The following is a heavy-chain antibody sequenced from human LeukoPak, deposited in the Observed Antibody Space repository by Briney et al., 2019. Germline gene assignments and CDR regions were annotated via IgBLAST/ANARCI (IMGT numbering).Heavy chain of an antibody. J-gene: IGHJ4*02. CDR1: GFTFSNAW. CDR2: ISGSGGST. Sequence: GSLRLSCAASGFTFSNAWMSWVRQAPGKGLEWVSAISGSGGSTYYADSLKGRLTISRDNAKNSLYLQMNSLRAGDTAVYYCARALNDYGDYVFDYWGQGTLVTVSS. CDR3: ARALNDYGDYVFDY. D-gene: IGHD4-17*01. V-gene: IGHV3-21*01.